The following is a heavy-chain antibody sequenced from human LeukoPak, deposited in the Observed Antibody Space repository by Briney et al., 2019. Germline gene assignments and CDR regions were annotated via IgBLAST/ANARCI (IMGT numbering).Heavy chain of an antibody. D-gene: IGHD6-19*01. CDR3: ARVTGYSSGWYFSAFDI. Sequence: SETLSLTCAVYGGSFSGYYWSWIRQPPGKGLEWIGEINHSGSTNYNPSLKSRVTISVDTSKNQFSLKLSSVTAADTAVYYCARVTGYSSGWYFSAFDIWGQGTMVTVSS. V-gene: IGHV4-34*01. J-gene: IGHJ3*02. CDR1: GGSFSGYY. CDR2: INHSGST.